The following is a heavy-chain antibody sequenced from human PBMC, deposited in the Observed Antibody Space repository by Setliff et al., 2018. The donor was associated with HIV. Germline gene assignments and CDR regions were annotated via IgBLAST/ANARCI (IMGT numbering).Heavy chain of an antibody. CDR1: GGSFSGYY. CDR2: INHSGST. Sequence: SETLSLTCTVYGGSFSGYYWSWIRQPPGKGLEWTGEINHSGSTSYNPSLKSRVTISLDTSKNQFSLKLSSVAAADTAVYYCARGAIAVAGISYYSYAMDVWGQATTVTVSS. V-gene: IGHV4-34*01. J-gene: IGHJ6*02. CDR3: ARGAIAVAGISYYSYAMDV. D-gene: IGHD6-19*01.